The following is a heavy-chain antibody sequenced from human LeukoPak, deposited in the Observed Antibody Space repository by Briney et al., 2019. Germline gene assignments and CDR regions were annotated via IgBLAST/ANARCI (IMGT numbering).Heavy chain of an antibody. CDR1: GVIVCSSY. D-gene: IGHD2-2*01. CDR3: AHRKATSWAHDY. J-gene: IGHJ4*02. V-gene: IGHV3-53*01. CDR2: IYSGDSGST. Sequence: GGSLRLSCGASGVIVCSSYLSWVREAPGEGVEWVSVIYSGDSGSTYYADSVKGRFTISRDNSKNTLNLQMNSLRVEDTAVYYCAHRKATSWAHDYWGQGTLVTVSS.